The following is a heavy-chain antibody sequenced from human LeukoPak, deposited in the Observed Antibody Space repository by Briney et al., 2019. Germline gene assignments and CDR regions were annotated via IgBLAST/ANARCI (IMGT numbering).Heavy chain of an antibody. Sequence: GGSLRLSCAASGFTFSDYYMSWVRQAPGKGLEWVSSISGNGAHPYYADSVRGRFSISRDFSRNAVFLQMSSLRVEDTATYYCAKAVDGRGYYFERGTDFWGQGTMVTVSS. CDR3: AKAVDGRGYYFERGTDF. J-gene: IGHJ4*02. CDR2: ISGNGAHP. D-gene: IGHD3-22*01. CDR1: GFTFSDYY. V-gene: IGHV3-23*01.